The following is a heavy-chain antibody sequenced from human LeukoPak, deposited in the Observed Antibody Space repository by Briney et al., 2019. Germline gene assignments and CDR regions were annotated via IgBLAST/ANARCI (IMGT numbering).Heavy chain of an antibody. V-gene: IGHV3-7*01. Sequence: GGSLRLSCAASGFTFSGFSMSWVGQSPTKGLEWVANIKQDGSERYYVDSVKGRFTISRDNAKNSLSLQMNNLRVEDTAVYYCARAGSHWHYVYWGQGTVVTVSS. CDR3: ARAGSHWHYVY. CDR1: GFTFSGFS. CDR2: IKQDGSER. D-gene: IGHD3-10*01. J-gene: IGHJ4*02.